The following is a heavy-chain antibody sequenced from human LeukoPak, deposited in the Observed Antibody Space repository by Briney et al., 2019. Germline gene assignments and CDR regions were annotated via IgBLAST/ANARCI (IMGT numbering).Heavy chain of an antibody. D-gene: IGHD2-21*01. CDR2: IYYSGST. V-gene: IGHV4-39*01. J-gene: IGHJ3*02. CDR1: GGSISSSSYY. CDR3: ACTYCGGDCYGAFDI. Sequence: PSETLSLTCTVSGGSISSSSYYWGWIRQPPGKGLEWIGSIYYSGSTYCNPSLKSRVTISVDTSKNQFSLKLSSVTAADTAVYYCACTYCGGDCYGAFDIWGQGTMVTVSS.